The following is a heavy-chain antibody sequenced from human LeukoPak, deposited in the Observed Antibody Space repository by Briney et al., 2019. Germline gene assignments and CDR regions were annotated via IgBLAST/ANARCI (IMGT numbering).Heavy chain of an antibody. CDR2: ISGSGGST. V-gene: IGHV3-23*01. J-gene: IGHJ4*02. CDR3: AKDALISFRGAWSQSDY. D-gene: IGHD3-16*02. Sequence: GGSLRLSCAASGFTFDDYAMHWVRQAPGKGLEWVSGISGSGGSTYYADSVKGRFTISRDNSKNTLFLHMNSLRAEDTAVYYCAKDALISFRGAWSQSDYWGQGTLVTVSS. CDR1: GFTFDDYA.